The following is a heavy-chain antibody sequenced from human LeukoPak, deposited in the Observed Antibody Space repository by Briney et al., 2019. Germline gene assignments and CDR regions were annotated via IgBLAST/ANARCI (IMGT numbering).Heavy chain of an antibody. D-gene: IGHD2-21*02. Sequence: PSQTLSLTCTVSGGSISSGDYYWSWIRQPPGKGLEWIGYIYYSGSTYYNPSLKSRVTISVDTSKNQFSLKLSSVTAADAAVYYCARVHRPDFSYEEYYFDYWGQGTLVTVSS. CDR2: IYYSGST. J-gene: IGHJ4*02. CDR1: GGSISSGDYY. V-gene: IGHV4-30-4*01. CDR3: ARVHRPDFSYEEYYFDY.